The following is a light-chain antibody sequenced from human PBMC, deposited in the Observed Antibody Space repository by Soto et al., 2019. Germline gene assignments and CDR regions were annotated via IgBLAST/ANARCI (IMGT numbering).Light chain of an antibody. J-gene: IGKJ5*01. CDR2: GAS. Sequence: ESVLTQSPGTLSLSPGERATLSCRASQSVSSNYLAWYQQKPGQAPRLLIYGASSRATGIPDRFSGSGSGTDFTLTISRLEPEDFAVYYCQQDGSSPTTFGQGARLEIK. CDR3: QQDGSSPTT. V-gene: IGKV3-20*01. CDR1: QSVSSNY.